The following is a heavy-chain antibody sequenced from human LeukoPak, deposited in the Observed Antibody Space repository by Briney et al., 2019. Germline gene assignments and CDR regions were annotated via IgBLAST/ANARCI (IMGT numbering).Heavy chain of an antibody. D-gene: IGHD6-19*01. V-gene: IGHV3-53*01. CDR3: ARVNSGWYQNDY. CDR1: GFIVSSKY. CDR2: IYIDSST. J-gene: IGHJ4*02. Sequence: GGSLRLSCAASGFIVSSKYMTWVRQAPGKGLEWLSVIYIDSSTYYGDSVKGRFTISKDDSKNTLYLQMNSLRAEDTAVYYCARVNSGWYQNDYWGQGTLDTVSS.